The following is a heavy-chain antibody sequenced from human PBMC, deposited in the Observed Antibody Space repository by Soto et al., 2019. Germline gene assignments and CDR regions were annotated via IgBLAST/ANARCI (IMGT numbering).Heavy chain of an antibody. V-gene: IGHV3-64*04. CDR1: GFTFSNYD. J-gene: IGHJ5*02. CDR3: TTNYYDSSGYDNWFDP. D-gene: IGHD3-22*01. Sequence: GGSLRLSCSASGFTFSNYDMVWVRQAPGKGLEYISAINSNGHITYYAASVKGRFTISRDDSKSIAYLQMNSLKTEDTAVYYCTTNYYDSSGYDNWFDPWGQGTLVTVSS. CDR2: INSNGHIT.